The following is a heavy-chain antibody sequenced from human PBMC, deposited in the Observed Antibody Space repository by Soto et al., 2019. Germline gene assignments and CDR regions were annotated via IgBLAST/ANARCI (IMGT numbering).Heavy chain of an antibody. CDR3: ARTGGSPLLSFGDLRFDP. D-gene: IGHD3-10*01. J-gene: IGHJ5*02. CDR2: IYYSGST. V-gene: IGHV4-59*01. CDR1: GGSISSYY. Sequence: NPSETLSLTCTVSGGSISSYYWSWIRQPPGKGLEWIGYIYYSGSTNYNPSLKSRVTISVDTSKNQFSLKLSSVTAADTAVYYCARTGGSPLLSFGDLRFDPWGQGTLVTVSS.